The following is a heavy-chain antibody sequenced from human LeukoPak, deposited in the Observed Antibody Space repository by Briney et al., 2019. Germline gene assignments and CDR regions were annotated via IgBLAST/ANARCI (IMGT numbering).Heavy chain of an antibody. Sequence: RASVKVSCKASGDTFGSDAISWVRQAPGQGLEWVGRIIPVLGRPSHAQKLQNRVTISADTSTSTAYMELSRLRSEDTAVYYCATGDRGTDFNFVDNWGQGTLVTVSS. CDR3: ATGDRGTDFNFVDN. D-gene: IGHD3-3*01. J-gene: IGHJ4*02. V-gene: IGHV1-69*04. CDR1: GDTFGSDA. CDR2: IIPVLGRP.